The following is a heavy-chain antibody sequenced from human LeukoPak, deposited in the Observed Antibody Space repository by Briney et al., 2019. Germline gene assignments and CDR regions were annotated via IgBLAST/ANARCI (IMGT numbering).Heavy chain of an antibody. CDR1: GFTFSSHG. CDR2: IKQDGSEK. CDR3: AVWFGELFTMDV. J-gene: IGHJ6*04. D-gene: IGHD3-10*01. V-gene: IGHV3-7*01. Sequence: GGTLRLSCAASGFTFSSHGMSWVRQAPGKGLEWVANIKQDGSEKYYVDSVKGRFTISRDNAKNSLYLQMNSLRAEDTAVYYCAVWFGELFTMDVWGKGTTVTISS.